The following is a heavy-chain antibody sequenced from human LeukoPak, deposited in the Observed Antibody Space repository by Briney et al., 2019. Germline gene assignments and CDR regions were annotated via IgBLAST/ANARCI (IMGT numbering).Heavy chain of an antibody. CDR2: IKSKTDGGTT. V-gene: IGHV3-15*07. Sequence: GGSLRLPCAASGFTFSNAWMNWVRQAPGKGLEWVGRIKSKTDGGTTDYAAPVKGRFTISRDDSKNTLYLQMNSLKTEDTAVYYCTTDPSLFGELAEYWGQGTLVTVSS. J-gene: IGHJ4*02. CDR3: TTDPSLFGELAEY. D-gene: IGHD3-10*01. CDR1: GFTFSNAW.